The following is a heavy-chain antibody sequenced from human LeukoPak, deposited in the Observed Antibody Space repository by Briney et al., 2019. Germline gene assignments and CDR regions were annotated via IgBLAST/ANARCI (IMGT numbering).Heavy chain of an antibody. CDR1: GGTFSSYA. D-gene: IGHD2-15*01. Sequence: ASVKVSCKASGGTFSSYAISWVRQAPGQGLEWMGRIIPILGIANYAQKFQGRVTITADKSTSTAYMELSSLRSEDTAVYYCARAHCSGGSCYYYYGMDVWGQGTTVTVSS. CDR3: ARAHCSGGSCYYYYGMDV. CDR2: IIPILGIA. V-gene: IGHV1-69*04. J-gene: IGHJ6*02.